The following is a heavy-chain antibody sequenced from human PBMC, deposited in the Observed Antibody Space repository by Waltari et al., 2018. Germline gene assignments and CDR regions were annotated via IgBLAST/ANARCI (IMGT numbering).Heavy chain of an antibody. V-gene: IGHV3-7*01. CDR2: IKQDGSER. D-gene: IGHD5-12*01. CDR1: GLTFSSLW. CDR3: AGGGGYLHEH. Sequence: EVQLVESGGGLVQPGGSLRLSCAASGLTFSSLWMNWVRQAPGKGLGWVAIIKQDGSERHYVDSVNGRFTISRDNAKNSLYLEMNGLRAEDTAVYYCAGGGGYLHEHWGQGTLVTVSS. J-gene: IGHJ4*02.